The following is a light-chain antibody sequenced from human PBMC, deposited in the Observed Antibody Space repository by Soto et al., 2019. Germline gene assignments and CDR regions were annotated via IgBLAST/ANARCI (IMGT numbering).Light chain of an antibody. J-gene: IGKJ2*01. CDR3: QQRTYGLRNP. CDR1: QSVSNY. CDR2: DAS. Sequence: EIVLTQSPATLSLSPGERATLSCRTSQSVSNYFAWYQQKPGQAPRLLIYDASTRATGIPARFSGSGSGTDFTRTISSLEPEDFAVYYCQQRTYGLRNPFGQVTKLEIK. V-gene: IGKV3-11*01.